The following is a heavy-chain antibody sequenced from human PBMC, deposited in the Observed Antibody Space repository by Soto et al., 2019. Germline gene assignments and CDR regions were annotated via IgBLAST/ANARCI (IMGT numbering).Heavy chain of an antibody. Sequence: EVQLVQSGAEVKKPGESLKISCKGSGYSFTSFWIGWVRQMPGKGLEWMGIVYPGDSGTTYSPSFEGQVTISVDKSISTAYVQWSSLRASDTAIYYCARGGGCGGRCYHYGIDVWGQGTTVTVSS. J-gene: IGHJ6*02. V-gene: IGHV5-51*01. CDR2: VYPGDSGT. CDR3: ARGGGCGGRCYHYGIDV. D-gene: IGHD2-15*01. CDR1: GYSFTSFW.